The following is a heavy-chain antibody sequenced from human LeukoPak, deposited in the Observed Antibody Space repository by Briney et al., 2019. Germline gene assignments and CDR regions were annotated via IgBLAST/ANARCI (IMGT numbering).Heavy chain of an antibody. V-gene: IGHV4-59*12. CDR1: SVSLSSYY. CDR2: IYYSGSA. Sequence: SETLSLTCTVSSVSLSSYYWSWIRQPPGKGLEWIGYIYYSGSANYNPSLKSRVSMSVGTSKIQFSLKLSSVTAADTAVYYCARSPHIWFSERGWFDPWGQGTLVTVSS. CDR3: ARSPHIWFSERGWFDP. D-gene: IGHD3-10*01. J-gene: IGHJ5*02.